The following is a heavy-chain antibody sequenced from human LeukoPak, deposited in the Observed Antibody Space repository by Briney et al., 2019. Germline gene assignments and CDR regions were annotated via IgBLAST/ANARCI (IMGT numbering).Heavy chain of an antibody. Sequence: GGSLRLSCAASGFTFNSYAMHWVRQAPGKGLQWVAVISYDGRHEYYADSVKGRFTISRDNSKNTLYLQMNSLRAEDTAVYYCAGEWNSGYDSAGHLDYWGQGTLVTVSP. D-gene: IGHD3-22*01. J-gene: IGHJ4*02. CDR3: AGEWNSGYDSAGHLDY. V-gene: IGHV3-30*04. CDR2: ISYDGRHE. CDR1: GFTFNSYA.